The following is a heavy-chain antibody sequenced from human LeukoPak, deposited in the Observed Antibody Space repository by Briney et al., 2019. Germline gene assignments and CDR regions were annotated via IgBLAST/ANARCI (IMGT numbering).Heavy chain of an antibody. CDR2: ISGSGGST. CDR3: AKASLSTVVTSFDY. D-gene: IGHD4-23*01. J-gene: IGHJ4*02. CDR1: GLTFSSYA. Sequence: GGSLRLSCAASGLTFSSYAMSWVRQAPGKGLEWVSTISGSGGSTYYTDSVKGRFTISRDNSKNTLYLQMNSLRAEDTAMYYCAKASLSTVVTSFDYWGQGTLVTVSS. V-gene: IGHV3-23*01.